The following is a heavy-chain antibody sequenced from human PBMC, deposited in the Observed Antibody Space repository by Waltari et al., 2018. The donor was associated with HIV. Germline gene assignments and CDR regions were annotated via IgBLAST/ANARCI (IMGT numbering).Heavy chain of an antibody. CDR3: GREGDYYDSSPFDY. Sequence: QVQVVESGGGVVQPGRSLRPSCAAPGYTLNPYAMHWVRQAPGKRLEWVAIISGAGSNKHDADSVKGQCTISRENSRNSLYLQMISLRADETAVYYWGREGDYYDSSPFDYWGQGTLVTVSS. D-gene: IGHD3-22*01. V-gene: IGHV3-30-3*01. CDR1: GYTLNPYA. J-gene: IGHJ4*02. CDR2: ISGAGSNK.